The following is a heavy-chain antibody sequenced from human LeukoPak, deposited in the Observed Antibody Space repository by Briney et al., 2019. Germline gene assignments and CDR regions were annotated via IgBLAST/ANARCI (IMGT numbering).Heavy chain of an antibody. CDR1: GFTVSDNY. J-gene: IGHJ4*02. CDR3: AKVRTGHYFDY. V-gene: IGHV3-66*01. CDR2: IYGRGRT. D-gene: IGHD1-1*01. Sequence: GGSLRLSCAASGFTVSDNYMSWVRQAPGKGLEWVSLIYGRGRTFYTDSVKGRYTISRDNSNNTLYLQMNSLRAEDTAVYYCAKVRTGHYFDYWGQGTLVTVSS.